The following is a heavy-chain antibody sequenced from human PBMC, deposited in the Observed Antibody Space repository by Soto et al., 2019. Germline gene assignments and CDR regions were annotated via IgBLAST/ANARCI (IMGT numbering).Heavy chain of an antibody. J-gene: IGHJ5*02. CDR3: AGSGSCIWWCNGFDP. Sequence: SETLSLTCAVYGGSFSGYYWSWIRQPPGKGLEWIGEINHSGSTNYNPSLKSRVTISVDTSKNQFSLKLSSVTAADTAVYYCAGSGSCIWWCNGFDPWGQGTLVTVSS. V-gene: IGHV4-34*01. CDR2: INHSGST. CDR1: GGSFSGYY. D-gene: IGHD2-8*02.